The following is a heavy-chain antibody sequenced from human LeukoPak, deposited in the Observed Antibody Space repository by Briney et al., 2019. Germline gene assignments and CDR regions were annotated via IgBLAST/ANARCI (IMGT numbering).Heavy chain of an antibody. Sequence: PSETLSLTCTVSGGSISSSSYSWGWIRQPPGKGLEWIGSIYYSGSTYYNPSLKSRVTISVDTSKNQFSLKLSSVTAADTAVYYCARHWENRIAARPGSELMDYWGQGTLVTVSS. V-gene: IGHV4-39*01. CDR2: IYYSGST. CDR1: GGSISSSSYS. CDR3: ARHWENRIAARPGSELMDY. D-gene: IGHD6-6*01. J-gene: IGHJ4*02.